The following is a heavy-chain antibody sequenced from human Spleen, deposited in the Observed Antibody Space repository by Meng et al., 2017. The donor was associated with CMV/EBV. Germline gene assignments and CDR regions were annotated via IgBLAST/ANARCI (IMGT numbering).Heavy chain of an antibody. CDR1: FSSYW. J-gene: IGHJ5*02. Sequence: FSSYWMSWVRQAPGKGLAWVANIKQDGSEKYYVDSVKGRFTISRDNAKNSLYLQMNSLRAEDTAVYYCARVWRYYDSSGPSDWFDPWGQGTLVTVSS. CDR2: IKQDGSEK. V-gene: IGHV3-7*01. D-gene: IGHD3-22*01. CDR3: ARVWRYYDSSGPSDWFDP.